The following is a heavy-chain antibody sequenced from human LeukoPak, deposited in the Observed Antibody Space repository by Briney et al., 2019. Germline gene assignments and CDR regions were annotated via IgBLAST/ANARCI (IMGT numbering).Heavy chain of an antibody. J-gene: IGHJ2*01. CDR2: ISAYNGNT. V-gene: IGHV1-18*01. Sequence: ASVKVSCKDSGYTFTSYGISWVRQAPGQGLEWMGWISAYNGNTNYAQKLQGRVTMTTDTSTSTAYMELRSLRSDDTAVYYCARALSSSWGFRYFDLWGRGTLVTVSS. CDR1: GYTFTSYG. D-gene: IGHD6-13*01. CDR3: ARALSSSWGFRYFDL.